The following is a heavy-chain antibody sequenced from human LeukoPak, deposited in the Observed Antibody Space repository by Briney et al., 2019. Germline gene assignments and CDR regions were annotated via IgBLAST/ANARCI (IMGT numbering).Heavy chain of an antibody. CDR2: IKWDGGST. J-gene: IGHJ4*02. CDR3: ARGAGSSWYFYFDY. V-gene: IGHV3-20*04. CDR1: GFTVSSNY. Sequence: GSLRLSCAASGFTVSSNYMSWVRQAPGKGLEWVSGIKWDGGSTGYADSVKGRFTISRDNAKKSLYLQMNSLRVEDTAVYYCARGAGSSWYFYFDYWGQGTLVTVSS. D-gene: IGHD6-13*01.